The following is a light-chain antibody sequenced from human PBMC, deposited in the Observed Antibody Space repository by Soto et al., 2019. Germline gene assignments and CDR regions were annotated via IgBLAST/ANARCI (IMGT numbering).Light chain of an antibody. CDR1: SSDVGSSTL. J-gene: IGLJ3*02. V-gene: IGLV2-23*03. CDR3: CSYAGRSTFPGV. CDR2: EGS. Sequence: QSVLTQPASVSGSPGQSITISCTGTSSDVGSSTLVSWLQQHPGKAPKLIIYEGSKRPSGVSDRFSGSKSGNTASQTISGLHADDEADYYGCSYAGRSTFPGVFGGGTKLTVL.